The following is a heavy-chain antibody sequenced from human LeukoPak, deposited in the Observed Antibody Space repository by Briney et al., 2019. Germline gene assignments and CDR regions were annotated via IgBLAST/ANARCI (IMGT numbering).Heavy chain of an antibody. CDR1: GFTFSNAW. Sequence: GGSLRLSCAASGFTFSNAWMSRVRQAPGKGLEWVGRIKSKTDGGTTDYAAPVKGRFTISRDDSKNTLYLQMNSLKTEDTAVYYCTTGGRDYDFWSGYPYYFDYWGQGTLVTVSS. CDR2: IKSKTDGGTT. CDR3: TTGGRDYDFWSGYPYYFDY. V-gene: IGHV3-15*01. D-gene: IGHD3-3*01. J-gene: IGHJ4*02.